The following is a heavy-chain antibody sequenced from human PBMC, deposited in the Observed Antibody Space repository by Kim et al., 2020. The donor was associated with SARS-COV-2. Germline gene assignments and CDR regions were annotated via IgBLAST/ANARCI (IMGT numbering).Heavy chain of an antibody. J-gene: IGHJ4*02. CDR3: ARSVFWSGPSLFDY. Sequence: ADSVKVPFNISWDNAKNSLYLQMNRLRAADTAVYYCARSVFWSGPSLFDYWGQGTLVTVSS. D-gene: IGHD3-3*01. V-gene: IGHV3-11*01.